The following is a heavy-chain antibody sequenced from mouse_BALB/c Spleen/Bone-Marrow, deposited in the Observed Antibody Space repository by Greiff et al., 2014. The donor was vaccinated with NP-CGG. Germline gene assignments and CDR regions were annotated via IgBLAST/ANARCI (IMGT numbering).Heavy chain of an antibody. CDR1: GYTFTSYW. D-gene: IGHD3-1*01. V-gene: IGHV1-5*01. Sequence: VHVKQSGTVLARPGASVKMSCKASGYTFTSYWMHWVKQRPGQGLEWIGAIYPGNSDTSYNQKFKGKAKLTAVTSTSTASMDRRSLKNEDSEVYYCTRSGRYYLDYWGQGTTLTVSS. CDR3: TRSGRYYLDY. CDR2: IYPGNSDT. J-gene: IGHJ2*01.